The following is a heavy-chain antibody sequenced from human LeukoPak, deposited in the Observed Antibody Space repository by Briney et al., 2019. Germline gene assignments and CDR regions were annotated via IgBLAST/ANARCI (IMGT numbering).Heavy chain of an antibody. D-gene: IGHD3-10*01. V-gene: IGHV2-5*01. Sequence: SGPTLVKPTQTLTLTCTFSGFSLSTSGVGVDWIRQPPGKALEWLALIYWNDDKRYSPSLKSRLTITKDTSNNQVVLTMTNMDPVDTATYYCAHSPLTCYGSGSLPRSKNYYYGMDVWGQGTTVTVSS. CDR2: IYWNDDK. CDR3: AHSPLTCYGSGSLPRSKNYYYGMDV. CDR1: GFSLSTSGVG. J-gene: IGHJ6*02.